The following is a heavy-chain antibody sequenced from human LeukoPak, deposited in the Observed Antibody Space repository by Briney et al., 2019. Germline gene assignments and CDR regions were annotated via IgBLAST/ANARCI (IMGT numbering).Heavy chain of an antibody. V-gene: IGHV3-7*03. CDR1: GFTFSSYW. CDR2: IKQDGSEK. J-gene: IGHJ4*02. D-gene: IGHD6-13*01. Sequence: GGSLRLSCAASGFTFSSYWMSWVRQAPGKGLEWVANIKQDGSEKYYVDSVKGRFTISRDNAKNTLYLQMNSLRAEDTAVYYCAKDYTSSWRYYFDYWGQGTLVTVSS. CDR3: AKDYTSSWRYYFDY.